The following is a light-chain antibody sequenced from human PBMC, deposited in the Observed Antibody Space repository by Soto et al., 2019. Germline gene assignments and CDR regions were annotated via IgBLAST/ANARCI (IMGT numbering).Light chain of an antibody. CDR3: QQYSDYSWT. V-gene: IGKV1-5*01. J-gene: IGKJ1*01. CDR2: DGS. Sequence: DIQMTQSPSTLSASVADRVTITCRASQSISGWLAWYQQKPGKAPKLLIYDGSILQSGVPSRFSGSGSGTEFTLTITSLQPDDFATYYCQQYSDYSWTFGQGTKVEIK. CDR1: QSISGW.